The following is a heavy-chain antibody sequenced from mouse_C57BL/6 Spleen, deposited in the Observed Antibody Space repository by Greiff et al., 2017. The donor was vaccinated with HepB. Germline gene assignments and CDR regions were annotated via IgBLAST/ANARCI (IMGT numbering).Heavy chain of an antibody. J-gene: IGHJ2*01. CDR3: ARIDYGNYWFDY. D-gene: IGHD2-1*01. Sequence: QVQLKESGAELVKPGASVKISCKASGYAFSSYWMNWVKQRPGKGLEWIGQIYPGDGDTNYNGKFKGKATLTADKSSSTAYMQLSSLTSEDSAVYFCARIDYGNYWFDYWGQGTTLTVSS. CDR2: IYPGDGDT. CDR1: GYAFSSYW. V-gene: IGHV1-80*01.